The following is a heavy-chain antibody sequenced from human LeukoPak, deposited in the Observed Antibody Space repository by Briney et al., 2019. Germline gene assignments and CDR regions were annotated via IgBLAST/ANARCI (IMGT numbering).Heavy chain of an antibody. J-gene: IGHJ5*02. CDR2: ISSSSIYI. Sequence: GGSLRLSCAASGFTFSTYSMNWVRQAPGKGLEWVASISSSSIYIHYADSVKSRFTISRDNAKNSLYLQMNSLRAEDTAVYYCARDQTTYLTTTEYKWFDPWGQGTLVTVSS. CDR1: GFTFSTYS. CDR3: ARDQTTYLTTTEYKWFDP. V-gene: IGHV3-21*01. D-gene: IGHD1-1*01.